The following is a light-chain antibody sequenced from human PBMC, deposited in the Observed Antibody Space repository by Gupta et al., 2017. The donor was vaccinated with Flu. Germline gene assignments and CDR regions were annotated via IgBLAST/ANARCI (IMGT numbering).Light chain of an antibody. CDR1: NIASKA. J-gene: IGLJ3*02. CDR3: QVWDSSSDRGV. CDR2: DDS. V-gene: IGLV3-21*02. Sequence: GGNNIASKAVHWYQQKPGQAPVLVVNDDSDRPSGIPERFSGSNSGNTVTLSISRVEAGDEADYYCQVWDSSSDRGVFGGGTKLTVL.